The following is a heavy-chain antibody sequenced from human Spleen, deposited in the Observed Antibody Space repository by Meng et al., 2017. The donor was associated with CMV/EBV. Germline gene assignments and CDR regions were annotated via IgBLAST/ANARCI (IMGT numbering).Heavy chain of an antibody. CDR2: ISYSGST. CDR1: GGSISSDDYY. D-gene: IGHD2-8*01. CDR3: ARNGQDYYYYGMDV. V-gene: IGHV4-30-4*02. Sequence: SETLSLTCTVSGGSISSDDYYWSWIRQPPGKGLEWIGYISYSGSTYYNSSLKSRVTISVDTSKNQFSLKLSSVTAADTAVYYCARNGQDYYYYGMDVWGQGTTVTVSS. J-gene: IGHJ6*02.